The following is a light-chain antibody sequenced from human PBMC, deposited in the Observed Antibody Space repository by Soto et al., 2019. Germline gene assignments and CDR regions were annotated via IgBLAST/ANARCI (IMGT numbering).Light chain of an antibody. Sequence: EIVLTQSPGTLSLSPGERATLSCRASQSVTSNYLAWYQQKPGQAPRLLIYGASSRATGIPDRFSGSGSGTDFTLTISRLEPEDFAVYYCQQSGSSPRTFGQATKVDIK. CDR3: QQSGSSPRT. J-gene: IGKJ1*01. V-gene: IGKV3-20*01. CDR1: QSVTSNY. CDR2: GAS.